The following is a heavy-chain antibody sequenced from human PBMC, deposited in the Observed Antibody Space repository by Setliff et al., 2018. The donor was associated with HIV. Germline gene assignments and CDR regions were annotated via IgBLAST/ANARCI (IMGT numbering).Heavy chain of an antibody. CDR1: GYTFTDYY. D-gene: IGHD6-19*01. Sequence: ASVKVSCKVYGYTFTDYYIHWVQQAPGKGLEWLGRVDPEDDEKIYAEKFRGRVTITADTSTHTAHMELTSLRSDDTAVYYCATDPTYSSGSPDIWGQGTMVTVSS. CDR3: ATDPTYSSGSPDI. J-gene: IGHJ3*02. V-gene: IGHV1-69-2*01. CDR2: VDPEDDEK.